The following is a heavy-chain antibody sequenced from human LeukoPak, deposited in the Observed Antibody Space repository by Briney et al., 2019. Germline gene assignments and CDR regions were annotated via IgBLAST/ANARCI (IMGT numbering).Heavy chain of an antibody. CDR1: GFTFSSYS. D-gene: IGHD3-10*01. V-gene: IGHV3-21*01. Sequence: PGGSLRLSWAASGFTFSSYSMNWVRQAPGKGLEWVSSISSSSSYIYYADSVKGRFTISRDNAKNSLYLQMNSLRAEDTAVYYCARDGGITLVRGVIMGDYYYYYMDVWGRGTTVTVSS. CDR2: ISSSSSYI. J-gene: IGHJ6*03. CDR3: ARDGGITLVRGVIMGDYYYYYMDV.